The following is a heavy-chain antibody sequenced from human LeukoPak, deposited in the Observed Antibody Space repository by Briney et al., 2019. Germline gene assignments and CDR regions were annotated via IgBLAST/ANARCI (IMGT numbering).Heavy chain of an antibody. J-gene: IGHJ5*02. D-gene: IGHD2/OR15-2a*01. Sequence: GGSLRLSCTASGFTFSDYWMTWVRQAPGKGPEWVANIKQDGSQRYYVDSVRGRFTISRDNAKNSLFLQMNGLRAEDTAIYYCAKDRVSPGFNLFDPWGQGTLVTVSS. V-gene: IGHV3-7*03. CDR2: IKQDGSQR. CDR3: AKDRVSPGFNLFDP. CDR1: GFTFSDYW.